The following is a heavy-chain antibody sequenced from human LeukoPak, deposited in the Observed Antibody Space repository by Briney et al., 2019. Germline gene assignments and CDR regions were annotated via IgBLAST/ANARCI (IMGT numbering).Heavy chain of an antibody. Sequence: GGSLRLSCPASGFTFSSYAMRWVRQAAGRGLEWVSAISGSGGSTYYADSVKGRFTIYRDNPKSTLYRQVNRLKAKDTAVNFRARRASLYSSGCYNPYWGQGTLLTLP. CDR3: ARRASLYSSGCYNPY. V-gene: IGHV3-23*01. CDR1: GFTFSSYA. CDR2: ISGSGGST. D-gene: IGHD6-19*01. J-gene: IGHJ1*01.